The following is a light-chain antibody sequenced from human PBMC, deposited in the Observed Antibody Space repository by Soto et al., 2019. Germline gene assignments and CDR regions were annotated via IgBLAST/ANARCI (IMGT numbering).Light chain of an antibody. CDR2: DTS. CDR1: QSVSRY. Sequence: EIVLTQSPGTLSLSPGERATLSCRASQSVSRYLAWYQQKPGQAPRLLMYDTSYRATGIPARFSGSGSGTDFTLTISSLEPEDFAIYYCHQRSNWITFGQGTRLEIK. CDR3: HQRSNWIT. V-gene: IGKV3-11*01. J-gene: IGKJ5*01.